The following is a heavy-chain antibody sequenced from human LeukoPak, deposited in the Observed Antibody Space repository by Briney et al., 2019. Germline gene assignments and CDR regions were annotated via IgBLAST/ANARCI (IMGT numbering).Heavy chain of an antibody. CDR1: GFTFSTYA. D-gene: IGHD2-2*01. V-gene: IGHV3-23*01. J-gene: IGHJ4*02. CDR2: ISSSGGSP. Sequence: QPGGSLRLSCVASGFTFSTYALSWVRQAPGKGLEWVSAISSSGGSPYYADSVNGRFTISRDNSKNTLYLQMNSLRAEDTALYYCAKDQALSLSSSRAPDYWGQGTLVTVSS. CDR3: AKDQALSLSSSRAPDY.